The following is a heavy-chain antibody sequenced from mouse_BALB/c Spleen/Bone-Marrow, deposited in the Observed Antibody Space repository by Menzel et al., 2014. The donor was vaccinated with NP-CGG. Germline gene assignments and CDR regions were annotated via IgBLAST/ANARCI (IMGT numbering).Heavy chain of an antibody. CDR3: AGHYGSSYGAMDH. J-gene: IGHJ4*01. CDR2: ISCYNGAT. D-gene: IGHD1-1*01. Sequence: LVKTGASVKISCKASGYSFTGYYMHWVKQSHGKSLEWIGYISCYNGATSYNQKFKGKATFTVDTSSSTAYMQFNSLTSEDSAVYYCAGHYGSSYGAMDHWGQGTSVTVSS. CDR1: GYSFTGYY. V-gene: IGHV1S34*01.